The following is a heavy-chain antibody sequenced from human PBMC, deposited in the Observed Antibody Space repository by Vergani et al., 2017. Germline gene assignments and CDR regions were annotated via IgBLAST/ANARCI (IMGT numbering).Heavy chain of an antibody. V-gene: IGHV3-30*18. D-gene: IGHD3-3*01. CDR1: GFTFSSYG. CDR3: AKDLAPTYYDFWSGYFPLDI. Sequence: QVQLVESGGGVVQPGRSLRLSCAASGFTFSSYGMHWVRQAPGKGLEWVAVISYDGSNKYYADSVKGRFTISRDNSKNTLYLQMNSLRAEDTAVYYCAKDLAPTYYDFWSGYFPLDIWGQGTMVTVSS. CDR2: ISYDGSNK. J-gene: IGHJ3*02.